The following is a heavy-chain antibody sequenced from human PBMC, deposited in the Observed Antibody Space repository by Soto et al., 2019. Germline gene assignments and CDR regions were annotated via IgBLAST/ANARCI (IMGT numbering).Heavy chain of an antibody. Sequence: QVQLVQSGAEVKKPGSSVKVSCKASGGTFSSYTISWVRQAPGQGLEWMGRIIPILGIANYAQKFQGRVTSTADKATSTAYMELSSLRSEDTAVYYCARVAYSSSWYRWFDPWGQGTLVTVSS. CDR3: ARVAYSSSWYRWFDP. D-gene: IGHD6-13*01. CDR2: IIPILGIA. CDR1: GGTFSSYT. J-gene: IGHJ5*02. V-gene: IGHV1-69*02.